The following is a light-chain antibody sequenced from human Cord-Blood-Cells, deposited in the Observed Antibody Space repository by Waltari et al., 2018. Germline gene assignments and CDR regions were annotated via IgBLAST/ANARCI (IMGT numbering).Light chain of an antibody. V-gene: IGLV1-47*01. CDR3: AAWDDSLSGRV. CDR1: SSNIGSNY. CDR2: RNK. Sequence: QSVLTQPPSASGTPGQRVTISCSGSSSNIGSNYVYWYQQIPGTAPKLLIYRNKQRPSGVPDRFSGSKSGTSASLAISGLRSEDEADYYCAAWDDSLSGRVFGGGTKLTVL. J-gene: IGLJ3*02.